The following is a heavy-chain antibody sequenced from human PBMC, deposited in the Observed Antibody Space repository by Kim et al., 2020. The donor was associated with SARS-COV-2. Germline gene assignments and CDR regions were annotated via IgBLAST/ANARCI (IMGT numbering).Heavy chain of an antibody. D-gene: IGHD3-10*01. J-gene: IGHJ4*02. Sequence: SETLSLTCSVSGGSIDTDDYYWGWIRQPPGKGLEWIGSIYYNGNTYYNPSLKSRVTISEDTSSNQFSLMLSSVTAAADTAVYYCARHRLLWFGELDYWGQGILVTVAS. CDR3: ARHRLLWFGELDY. V-gene: IGHV4-39*01. CDR2: IYYNGNT. CDR1: GGSIDTDDYY.